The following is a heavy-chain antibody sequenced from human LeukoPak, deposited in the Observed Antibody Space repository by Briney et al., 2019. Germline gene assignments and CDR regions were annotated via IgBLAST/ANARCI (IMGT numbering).Heavy chain of an antibody. CDR1: GGSFSGYY. CDR3: ARETRGMGAKYYFDY. D-gene: IGHD1-26*01. V-gene: IGHV4-34*01. CDR2: INHSGST. J-gene: IGHJ4*02. Sequence: SETLSLTCAVYGGSFSGYYWSWIRQPPGKGLEWIGEINHSGSTNYNPSLKSRVTISVDTSKNQFSLKLSSVTAADTAVYYCARETRGMGAKYYFDYWGQGTLVTVSS.